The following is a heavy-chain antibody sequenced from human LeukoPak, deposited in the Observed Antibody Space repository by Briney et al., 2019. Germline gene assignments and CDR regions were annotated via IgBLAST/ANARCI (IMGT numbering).Heavy chain of an antibody. CDR1: GGSISSYY. CDR3: ARITYSYGSLGGDY. CDR2: IYYSGST. Sequence: PSETLSLTCTVSGGSISSYYWSWIRQPPGKGLEWIGYIYYSGSTNYNPSLKSRVTMSVDTSKKQFSLKLRSVTAADTAVYYCARITYSYGSLGGDYWGQGTLVTVSS. V-gene: IGHV4-59*12. J-gene: IGHJ4*02. D-gene: IGHD5-18*01.